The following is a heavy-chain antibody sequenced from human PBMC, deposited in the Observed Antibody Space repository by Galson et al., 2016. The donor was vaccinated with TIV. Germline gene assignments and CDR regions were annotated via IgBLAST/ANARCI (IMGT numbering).Heavy chain of an antibody. CDR2: IYYNGPT. Sequence: ETLSLTCTVSGVSISGHYWTWIRQPPGKGLEWIGYIYYNGPTNYSPSLKSRVTFSVDTSKNQVSLEVSSVTAADTAVYYCARGYSQGDGYDYEWFDPWGQGTLVTVSS. D-gene: IGHD5-12*01. J-gene: IGHJ5*02. CDR3: ARGYSQGDGYDYEWFDP. CDR1: GVSISGHY. V-gene: IGHV4-59*11.